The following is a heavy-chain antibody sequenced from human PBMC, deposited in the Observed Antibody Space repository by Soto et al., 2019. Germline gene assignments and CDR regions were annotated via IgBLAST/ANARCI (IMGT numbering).Heavy chain of an antibody. V-gene: IGHV3-23*01. D-gene: IGHD3-22*01. Sequence: PGGSLRLSCAASGFTFSSYAMSWVRQAPGKGLEWVSAISGSGGSTYYADSVKGRFTISRDNSKNTLYLQMNSLRAEDTAVYYCAKHGGYYDSSGYYEEMGWFDPWGQGTLVTVSS. J-gene: IGHJ5*02. CDR3: AKHGGYYDSSGYYEEMGWFDP. CDR1: GFTFSSYA. CDR2: ISGSGGST.